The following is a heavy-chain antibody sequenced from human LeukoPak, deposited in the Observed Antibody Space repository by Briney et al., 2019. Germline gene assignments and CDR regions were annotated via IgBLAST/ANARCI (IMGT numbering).Heavy chain of an antibody. D-gene: IGHD2-15*01. V-gene: IGHV3-21*01. J-gene: IGHJ4*02. CDR1: GFTFSSFT. Sequence: GGSLRLSCAASGFTFSSFTMNWVRQAPGKGLEWVSSISSSSSYIYYADSVKGRFTISRDNAKNSPYLQMNSLRAEDTAMYYCTRDQWWSEYRGQGTLVTVSS. CDR2: ISSSSSYI. CDR3: TRDQWWSEY.